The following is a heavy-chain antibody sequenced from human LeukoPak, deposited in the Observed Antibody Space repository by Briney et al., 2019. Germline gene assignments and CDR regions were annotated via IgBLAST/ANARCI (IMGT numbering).Heavy chain of an antibody. D-gene: IGHD5-12*01. J-gene: IGHJ3*02. CDR2: IYYSGST. CDR3: ARSATFVSYAFDI. Sequence: SQTLSLTCTVSGGSISSGGYYWSWIRQHPGKGLEWIGYIYYSGSTYYNPSLKSRATISVDTSKNQFSLKLSSVTAADTAVYYCARSATFVSYAFDIWGQGTMVTVSS. CDR1: GGSISSGGYY. V-gene: IGHV4-31*03.